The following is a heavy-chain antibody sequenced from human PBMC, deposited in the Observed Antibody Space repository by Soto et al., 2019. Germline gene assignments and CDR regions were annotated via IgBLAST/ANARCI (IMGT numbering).Heavy chain of an antibody. Sequence: PSETLSLTCAVYGGSFSGYYWSWIRKPPGKGLEKIVEINHSGSTNYNPSLKSRVTISVDTSKNQFSLKLSSVTAADTAVYYCARFRPRRSSGQGYYYYYYGMDVWGQGTTVTVSS. J-gene: IGHJ6*02. CDR2: INHSGST. CDR3: ARFRPRRSSGQGYYYYYYGMDV. D-gene: IGHD6-19*01. CDR1: GGSFSGYY. V-gene: IGHV4-34*01.